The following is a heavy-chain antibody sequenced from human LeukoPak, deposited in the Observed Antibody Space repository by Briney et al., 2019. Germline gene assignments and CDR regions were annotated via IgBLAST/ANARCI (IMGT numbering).Heavy chain of an antibody. CDR1: GYTFISYD. CDR2: MNPNSGNT. J-gene: IGHJ5*02. D-gene: IGHD3-3*01. Sequence: VASVKVSCKASGYTFISYDINWVRQATGQGLEWMGWMNPNSGNTGYAQKFQGRVTMTRNTSISTAYMELSSLRSEDTAVYYCARALYYDFWSGYYHWFDPWGQGTLVTVSS. CDR3: ARALYYDFWSGYYHWFDP. V-gene: IGHV1-8*01.